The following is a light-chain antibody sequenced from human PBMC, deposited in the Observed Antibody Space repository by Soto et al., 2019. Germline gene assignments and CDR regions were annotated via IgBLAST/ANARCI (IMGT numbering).Light chain of an antibody. CDR1: QGIGTY. J-gene: IGKJ4*01. V-gene: IGKV1-9*01. Sequence: DIQWTQSPCFLSSSVGDRLTITGRASQGIGTYLAWYQQKPGKAPKLLISGASTLQSGVSSRFSGGGSGTEFTLTISSLQPEDFATYFCKQLHTFGVTFGGGTKVDIK. CDR3: KQLHTFGVT. CDR2: GAS.